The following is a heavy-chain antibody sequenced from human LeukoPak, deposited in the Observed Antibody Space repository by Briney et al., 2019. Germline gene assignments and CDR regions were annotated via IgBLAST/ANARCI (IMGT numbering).Heavy chain of an antibody. Sequence: GGSLRLFCAASGFTFSSYSMNWVRQAPGKGLEWVSSISSSSSYIYYADSVKGRFTISRDNAKNSLYLQMNSLRAEDTAVYYCARQYYDILTGYFGMDVWGQGTTVTVSS. CDR2: ISSSSSYI. CDR1: GFTFSSYS. J-gene: IGHJ6*02. V-gene: IGHV3-21*01. D-gene: IGHD3-9*01. CDR3: ARQYYDILTGYFGMDV.